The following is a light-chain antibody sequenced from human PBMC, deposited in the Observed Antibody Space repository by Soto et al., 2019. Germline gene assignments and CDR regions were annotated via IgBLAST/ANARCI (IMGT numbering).Light chain of an antibody. CDR1: QSVFASSNNKNL. CDR2: GAS. Sequence: DIVMTQSPDSLAMSLGERATINCKSSQSVFASSNNKNLLAWYQQKPGQPPKLLIYGASTRESGVPDRFRGSEPSPDFTLTISSLQAEDLAVYYYHQYYSSPLTFGERTNVEIK. CDR3: HQYYSSPLT. J-gene: IGKJ4*01. V-gene: IGKV4-1*01.